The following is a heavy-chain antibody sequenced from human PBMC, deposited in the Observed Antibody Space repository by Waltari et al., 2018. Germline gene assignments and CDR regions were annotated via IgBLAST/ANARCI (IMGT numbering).Heavy chain of an antibody. J-gene: IGHJ4*02. V-gene: IGHV3-21*01. CDR3: VRGGTGMQRVESLDY. CDR1: GFTFNTYS. Sequence: EVQLVESGGGLVKPGGSLRLSCAASGFTFNTYSLNWVRQAPGKGLEWVSSISDTSTYIYYAVSLRGRFTTSRDNAKNSLYLQLNSLRAEDTAVYYCVRGGTGMQRVESLDYWGQGILVTVSS. D-gene: IGHD3-9*01. CDR2: ISDTSTYI.